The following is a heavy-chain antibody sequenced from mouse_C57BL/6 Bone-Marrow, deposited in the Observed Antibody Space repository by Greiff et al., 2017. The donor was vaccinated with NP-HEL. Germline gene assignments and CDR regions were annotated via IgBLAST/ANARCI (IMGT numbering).Heavy chain of an antibody. CDR1: GFTFSDYY. Sequence: EVQVVESGGGLVQPGGSLKLSCAASGFTFSDYYMYWVRQTPEKRLEWVAYISNGGGSTYYPDTVKGRFTISRDNAKNTLYLQMSRLKSEDTAMYYCARPPSYYYGIAYWGQGTLVTVSA. CDR3: ARPPSYYYGIAY. V-gene: IGHV5-12*01. CDR2: ISNGGGST. D-gene: IGHD1-1*01. J-gene: IGHJ3*01.